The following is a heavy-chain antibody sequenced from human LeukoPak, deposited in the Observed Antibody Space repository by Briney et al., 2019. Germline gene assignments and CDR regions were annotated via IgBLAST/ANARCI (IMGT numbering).Heavy chain of an antibody. CDR1: GGSFSGYY. CDR3: ARAWGPMVRGVIHYLDY. V-gene: IGHV4-34*01. J-gene: IGHJ4*02. D-gene: IGHD3-10*01. Sequence: SETLSLTCAVYGGSFSGYYWSWIRQPPGKGLEWIGEINHSGSTNYNPSLKSRVTISVDTSKNQFSLKLSSVTAADTAVYYCARAWGPMVRGVIHYLDYWGQGTLVTVSS. CDR2: INHSGST.